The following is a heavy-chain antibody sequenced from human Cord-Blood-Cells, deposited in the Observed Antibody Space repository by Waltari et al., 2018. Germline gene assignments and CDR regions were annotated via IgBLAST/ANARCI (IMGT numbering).Heavy chain of an antibody. CDR1: GGSFSGYY. J-gene: IGHJ5*02. V-gene: IGHV4-34*01. Sequence: QVQLQRWGAGLLKPSETLSLTCAVYGGSFSGYYWSWIRQPPGKGLEWIGEINHSGSTNYNPSLKSRVTISVDTSKNQFSLKLSSVTAADTAVYYCARGGEDNWFDPWGQGTLVTVSS. CDR2: INHSGST. D-gene: IGHD3-10*01. CDR3: ARGGEDNWFDP.